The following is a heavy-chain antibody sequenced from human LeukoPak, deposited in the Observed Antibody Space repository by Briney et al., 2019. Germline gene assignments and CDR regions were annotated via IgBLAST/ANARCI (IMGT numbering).Heavy chain of an antibody. D-gene: IGHD3-9*01. CDR1: GGTFSSYA. V-gene: IGHV1-69*06. CDR3: ARVKFVRYFDWLSPFDY. J-gene: IGHJ4*02. Sequence: SVKVSCKASGGTFSSYAISWVRQTPGQGLEWMGGNIPIFGTANYAQKFQGRVTITADKSTSTAYMELSSLRSEDTAVYYCARVKFVRYFDWLSPFDYWGQGTLVTVSS. CDR2: NIPIFGTA.